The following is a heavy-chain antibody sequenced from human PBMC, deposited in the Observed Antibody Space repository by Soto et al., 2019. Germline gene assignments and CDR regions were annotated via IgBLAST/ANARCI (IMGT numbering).Heavy chain of an antibody. J-gene: IGHJ4*02. CDR3: AKYDSSSWYYFDY. V-gene: IGHV3-23*01. Sequence: GGPLRLSCAASGFTFSSYAMSWVRQAPGKGLEWVSAISGSGGSTYYADSVKGRFTISRDNSKNTLYLQMNSLRAEDTAVYYCAKYDSSSWYYFDYWGQGTLVTVSS. D-gene: IGHD6-13*01. CDR1: GFTFSSYA. CDR2: ISGSGGST.